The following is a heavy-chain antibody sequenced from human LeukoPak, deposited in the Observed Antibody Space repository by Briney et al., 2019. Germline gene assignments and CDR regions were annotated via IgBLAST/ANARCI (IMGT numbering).Heavy chain of an antibody. CDR1: GYTFTSYD. J-gene: IGHJ4*02. CDR2: MNPNSGNT. CDR3: ARGWMGSSWSLLQHY. D-gene: IGHD6-13*01. V-gene: IGHV1-8*01. Sequence: ASVKVPCKASGYTFTSYDINWVRQATGQGLEWMGWMNPNSGNTGYAQKFQGRVTMTRNTSISTAYMELSSLRSEDTAVYYCARGWMGSSWSLLQHYWGQGTLVTVSS.